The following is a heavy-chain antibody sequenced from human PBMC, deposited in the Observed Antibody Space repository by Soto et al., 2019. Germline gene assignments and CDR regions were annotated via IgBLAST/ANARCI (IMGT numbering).Heavy chain of an antibody. CDR2: ISGSGTVA. CDR3: AGTNPYYYYGMDL. Sequence: GGSLRLSCTTSGFTFTSYAMNWVRQAPGKGPEWVSSISGSGTVASYADSVKGRFSISRDNAKTSLYLQIHSLRAEDTALYYCAGTNPYYYYGMDLWGQGTTVTVYS. V-gene: IGHV3-21*01. J-gene: IGHJ6*02. CDR1: GFTFTSYA.